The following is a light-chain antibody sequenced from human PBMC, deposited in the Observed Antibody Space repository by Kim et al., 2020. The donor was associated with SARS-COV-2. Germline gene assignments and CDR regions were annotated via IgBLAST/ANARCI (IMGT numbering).Light chain of an antibody. V-gene: IGLV2-8*01. J-gene: IGLJ1*01. CDR3: SSYAGTNNFYV. CDR2: DVN. Sequence: SFTISCTGTSSDVGGYNLVSWHQQHPGKAPKLIIYDVNKRPSGVPNRFSGSKSGNTASLTVSGLQAEDEADYYCSSYAGTNNFYVFGTGTKVTVL. CDR1: SSDVGGYNL.